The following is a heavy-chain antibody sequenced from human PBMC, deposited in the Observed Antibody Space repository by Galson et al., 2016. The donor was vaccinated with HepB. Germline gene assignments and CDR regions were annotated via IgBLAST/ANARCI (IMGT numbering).Heavy chain of an antibody. V-gene: IGHV4-31*03. CDR1: GGSISTYAYY. Sequence: TLSLTCNVSGGSISTYAYYWSWIRQHPGKGLEWIGYLHYTGHADYNPSLKSRLTISADTSENQFPLKLVSVTAAHTAVYYCARCYGSGRDKIDSWGQGTLVTVSS. J-gene: IGHJ4*02. D-gene: IGHD3-10*01. CDR3: ARCYGSGRDKIDS. CDR2: LHYTGHA.